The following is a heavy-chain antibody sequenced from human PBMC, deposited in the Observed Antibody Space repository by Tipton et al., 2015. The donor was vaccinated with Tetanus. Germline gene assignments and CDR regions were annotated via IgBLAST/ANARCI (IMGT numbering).Heavy chain of an antibody. CDR2: IIPASGAT. CDR1: GGIFGDVT. J-gene: IGHJ4*02. Sequence: QSGAEVKKPGSSVKVSCRASGGIFGDVTIIWVRQAPGQGLEWMGGIIPASGATNYAHKFQGRVTMTADASTTTVHMELSNLRSDDTAVYYCVRDRAAAGGSDYWGQGTLVTV. CDR3: VRDRAAAGGSDY. V-gene: IGHV1-69*01. D-gene: IGHD6-25*01.